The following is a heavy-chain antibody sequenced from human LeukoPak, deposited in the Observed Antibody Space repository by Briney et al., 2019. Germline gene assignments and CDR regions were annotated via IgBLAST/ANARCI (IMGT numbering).Heavy chain of an antibody. D-gene: IGHD2-15*01. V-gene: IGHV3-21*01. CDR1: GFTFSSYS. CDR3: ARSRGGYCSGGSCYSGYYFDY. Sequence: GGPLRLSCAASGFTFSSYSMNWVRQAPGRGLEWVSSISSSSSYIYYADSVKGRFTISRDNAKNSLYLRMNSLRAEDTAVYYCARSRGGYCSGGSCYSGYYFDYWGQGTLVTVSS. J-gene: IGHJ4*02. CDR2: ISSSSSYI.